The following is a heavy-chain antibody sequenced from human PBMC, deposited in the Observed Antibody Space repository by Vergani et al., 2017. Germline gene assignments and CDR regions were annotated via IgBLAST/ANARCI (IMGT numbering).Heavy chain of an antibody. CDR2: IYYSGST. Sequence: QLQLQESGPGLVKPSETLSLTCTVSGGSISSSSYYWGWIRQPPGKGLEWIGSIYYSGSTYYNPSLKSRVTISVDTSKNQFSLKLSSVTAADTAVYYCARGGGRWLQSGYWGQGTLVTVSS. V-gene: IGHV4-39*01. CDR1: GGSISSSSYY. J-gene: IGHJ4*02. D-gene: IGHD5-24*01. CDR3: ARGGGRWLQSGY.